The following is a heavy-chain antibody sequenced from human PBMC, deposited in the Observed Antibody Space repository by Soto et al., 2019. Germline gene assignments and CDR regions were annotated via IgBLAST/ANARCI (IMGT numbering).Heavy chain of an antibody. CDR3: ARGRRAYYYYGMDV. CDR1: GFTFSSYA. CDR2: ISYDGSNK. Sequence: PGGSLRLSCAASGFTFSSYAMHWVRQAPGKGLEWVAVISYDGSNKYYADSVKGRFTISRDNSKNTLYLQMNSLRAEDTAVYYCARGRRAYYYYGMDVWGQGTTVTVSS. J-gene: IGHJ6*02. V-gene: IGHV3-30-3*01.